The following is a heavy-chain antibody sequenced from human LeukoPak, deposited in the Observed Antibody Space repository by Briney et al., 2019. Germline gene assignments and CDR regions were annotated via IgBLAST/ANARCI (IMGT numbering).Heavy chain of an antibody. Sequence: GGSLRLSCAASGFTFSSYWMHWVRQAPGKGLVWVSRINSDGSSTSYADSVKGRFTISRDNSKNTLYLQMNSLRAEDTAVYYCARGMIDYGDYAIDYWGQGTLVTVSS. CDR3: ARGMIDYGDYAIDY. CDR1: GFTFSSYW. J-gene: IGHJ4*02. D-gene: IGHD4-17*01. CDR2: INSDGSST. V-gene: IGHV3-74*01.